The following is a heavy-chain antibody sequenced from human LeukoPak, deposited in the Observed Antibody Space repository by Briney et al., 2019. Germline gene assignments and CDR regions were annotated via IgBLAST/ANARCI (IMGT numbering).Heavy chain of an antibody. D-gene: IGHD2-2*01. J-gene: IGHJ5*02. CDR2: IYHSGST. V-gene: IGHV4-4*02. CDR1: GGSISSSNW. CDR3: ASIVVVPAAAWFDP. Sequence: SETLSLTCAVSGGSISSSNWWSWVRQPPGKGLEWIGEIYHSGSTNYNPSLKSRVTISVDTSKNQFSLKLSSVTAADTAVYYCASIVVVPAAAWFDPWGQGTLVTVSS.